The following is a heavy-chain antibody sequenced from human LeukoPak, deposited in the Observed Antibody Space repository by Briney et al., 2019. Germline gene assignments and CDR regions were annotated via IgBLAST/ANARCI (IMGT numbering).Heavy chain of an antibody. CDR3: TKGDWFGS. J-gene: IGHJ5*01. CDR2: ITWNSGSI. V-gene: IGHV3-9*01. Sequence: GGYLRLSCAASGFTFDDYAMHWVRQVPGKGLEWVSGITWNSGSIAYADSVRGRFTISRDNAKNSLYLQMKSLRVEDTALYYCTKGDWFGSWGQGTLVTVSS. CDR1: GFTFDDYA.